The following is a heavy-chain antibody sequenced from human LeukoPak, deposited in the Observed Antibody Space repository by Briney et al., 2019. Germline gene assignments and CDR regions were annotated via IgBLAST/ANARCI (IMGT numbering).Heavy chain of an antibody. CDR3: AKGSSGYFADL. J-gene: IGHJ5*02. D-gene: IGHD3-22*01. CDR2: ISNDGGGT. Sequence: GGSLRLSCAAPGFINNYGLIWVRQAPGKGLEWVSAISNDGGGTQYADFVKGRFTISRDNSKSTLFLQMSSLRAEDTALYFCAKGSSGYFADLWGQGTLVTVSS. V-gene: IGHV3-23*01. CDR1: GFINNYG.